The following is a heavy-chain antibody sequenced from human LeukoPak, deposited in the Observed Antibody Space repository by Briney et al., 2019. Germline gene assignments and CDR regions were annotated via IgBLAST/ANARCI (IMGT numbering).Heavy chain of an antibody. V-gene: IGHV3-30-3*01. Sequence: SGGSLRLSCAASGFTFSSYAMHWVRQAPGKGLEWVAVISYDGSNKYYADSVKGRFTISRDSSKDTLYLQMNSLRTEDTAVYYCVRQDCSGGSCYLDYWGQGTLVTVSS. CDR2: ISYDGSNK. CDR1: GFTFSSYA. D-gene: IGHD2-15*01. CDR3: VRQDCSGGSCYLDY. J-gene: IGHJ4*02.